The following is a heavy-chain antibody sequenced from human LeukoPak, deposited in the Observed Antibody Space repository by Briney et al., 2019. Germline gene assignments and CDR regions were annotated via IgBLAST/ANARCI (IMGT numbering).Heavy chain of an antibody. Sequence: GGSLRLSCAASGFTFSSYSMNWVRQAPGKGLEWVSSISSSSSYIYYADSVKGRFTISRDNAKNSLYLQMNSLRAEDTAVYYCVRESSFWETSFRAFDIWGQGTMVTVSS. V-gene: IGHV3-21*01. J-gene: IGHJ3*02. CDR2: ISSSSSYI. CDR1: GFTFSSYS. CDR3: VRESSFWETSFRAFDI. D-gene: IGHD3-3*01.